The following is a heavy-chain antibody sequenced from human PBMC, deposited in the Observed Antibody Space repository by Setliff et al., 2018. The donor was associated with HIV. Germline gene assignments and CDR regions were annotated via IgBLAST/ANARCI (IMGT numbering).Heavy chain of an antibody. CDR2: ISAYNGNT. J-gene: IGHJ6*02. D-gene: IGHD3-10*01. CDR3: ARVPQLLWFGEYRYYYGMDV. Sequence: GASVKVSCKASGYTFTSYGISWVRQAPGQGLEWMGWISAYNGNTNHAQKLQGRVTMTTDTSTSTAYMELRSLRSDDTAVYYCARVPQLLWFGEYRYYYGMDVWGQGTTVTVSS. CDR1: GYTFTSYG. V-gene: IGHV1-18*01.